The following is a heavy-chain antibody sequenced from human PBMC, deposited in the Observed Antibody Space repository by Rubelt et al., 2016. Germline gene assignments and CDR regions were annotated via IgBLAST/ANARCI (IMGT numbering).Heavy chain of an antibody. CDR2: INPNTGAT. J-gene: IGHJ2*01. V-gene: IGHV1-2*02. Sequence: QVQLVQSGAEVKKPGASVKVSCKASGYTFTNYGISWVRQAPGHGLEWLGWINPNTGATDCAQRFQGRVTMTRDTSINTAYMELDSLTSDDTAVYYCARITSWDYWYFDLWGRGTLVTVSS. CDR1: GYTFTNYG. D-gene: IGHD1-26*01. CDR3: ARITSWDYWYFDL.